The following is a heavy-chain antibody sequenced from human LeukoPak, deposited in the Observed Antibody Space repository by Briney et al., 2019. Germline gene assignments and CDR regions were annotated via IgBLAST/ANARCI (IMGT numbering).Heavy chain of an antibody. Sequence: GGSLRPSCTASGFTFIIHGMSWVLQPPEQGLERVSTISGSGDYTSYAASVKGRLTIYRDNSKNTLDLQMNSLRAEDTAVYYCAELGITMIGGVSGKGTTVTISS. CDR1: GFTFIIHG. J-gene: IGHJ6*04. D-gene: IGHD3-10*02. V-gene: IGHV3-23*01. CDR3: AELGITMIGGV. CDR2: ISGSGDYT.